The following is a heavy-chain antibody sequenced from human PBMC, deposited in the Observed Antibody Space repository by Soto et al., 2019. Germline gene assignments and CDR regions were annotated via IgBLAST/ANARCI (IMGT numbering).Heavy chain of an antibody. D-gene: IGHD2-15*01. CDR3: AREKGGGYCSGGSCQYNWFDP. Sequence: QVQLVQSGAEVKKPGASVKVSCKASGYTFTSYAMHWVRQAPGQRLEWMGWINAGNGNTKYSQKFQGRVTITRDTSASTAYMEPSSLRSEDTAVYYCAREKGGGYCSGGSCQYNWFDPWGQGTLVTVSS. CDR1: GYTFTSYA. CDR2: INAGNGNT. V-gene: IGHV1-3*01. J-gene: IGHJ5*02.